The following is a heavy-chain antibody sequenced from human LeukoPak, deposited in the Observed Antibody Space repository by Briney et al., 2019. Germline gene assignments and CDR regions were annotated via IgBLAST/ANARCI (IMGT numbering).Heavy chain of an antibody. CDR2: ISYDGSNK. J-gene: IGHJ4*02. V-gene: IGHV3-30-3*01. CDR3: ARAVGATQY. D-gene: IGHD1-26*01. CDR1: GFTFSSYA. Sequence: GGSLRLSCAASGFTFSSYAMHWVRQAPGKGLEWVAVISYDGSNKYYADSVKGRFTISRDNSKNTLYLQMNSLRAEDTAVYYCARAVGATQYWGQGTLVTASS.